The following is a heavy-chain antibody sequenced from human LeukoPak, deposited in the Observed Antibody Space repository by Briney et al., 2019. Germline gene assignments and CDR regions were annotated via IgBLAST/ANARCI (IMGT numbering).Heavy chain of an antibody. CDR3: ARDWGCSGGSCYENWFVP. D-gene: IGHD2-15*01. J-gene: IGHJ5*02. Sequence: ASVKVSCKASGYTFTSYYMHWVRQAPGQGLEWMGIINPSGGSTSYAQKCQGRVTMTKDTSTSTVYMELSSLRSEDTAVYYCARDWGCSGGSCYENWFVPWAREPWSPSPQ. CDR1: GYTFTSYY. CDR2: INPSGGST. V-gene: IGHV1-46*01.